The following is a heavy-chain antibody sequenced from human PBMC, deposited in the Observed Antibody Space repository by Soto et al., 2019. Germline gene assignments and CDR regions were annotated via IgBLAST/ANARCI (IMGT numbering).Heavy chain of an antibody. CDR1: GGSVTSGRYY. V-gene: IGHV4-61*01. D-gene: IGHD6-19*01. CDR2: IYYTGRT. J-gene: IGHJ4*02. CDR3: ATSGAGSGWL. Sequence: QVQLQESGPGLVKPSETLSLTCTVSGGSVTSGRYYWSWSRQPPGKGLEWIGYIYYTGRTSYSSSLKSRVTISVDTPENQFSLKLRSVTPADTAKYYCATSGAGSGWLGGQGTQVTVSS.